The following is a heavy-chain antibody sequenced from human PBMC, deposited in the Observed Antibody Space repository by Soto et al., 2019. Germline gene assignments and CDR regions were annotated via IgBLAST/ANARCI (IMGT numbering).Heavy chain of an antibody. Sequence: QEQLQQWGAGLLKPSETLSLTCAVYGGFVSSGNYYWSWIRQPPGKGLAWIGEMSHSGGTHFNPSLKIRVTISVDTSKNQFSLKMSSVTAADTALYYCARVERGTATTVVDAFDIWGPGTMVTVSS. CDR3: ARVERGTATTVVDAFDI. J-gene: IGHJ3*02. CDR1: GGFVSSGNYY. CDR2: MSHSGGT. D-gene: IGHD1-1*01. V-gene: IGHV4-34*01.